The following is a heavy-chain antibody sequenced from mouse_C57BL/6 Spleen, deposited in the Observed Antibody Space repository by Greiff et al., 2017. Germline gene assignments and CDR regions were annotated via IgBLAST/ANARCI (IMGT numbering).Heavy chain of an antibody. Sequence: VQLQQPGAVLVKPGASVKLSCKASGYTFTSYWMHWVKQRPGQGLEWIGMIHPNSGSTNYNEKFKSKATLTVDKSSSTAYMQLSSLTSEDCAVYYCARSDYGYFDVWGTGTTVTVSS. CDR3: ARSDYGYFDV. CDR2: IHPNSGST. V-gene: IGHV1-64*01. J-gene: IGHJ1*03. CDR1: GYTFTSYW.